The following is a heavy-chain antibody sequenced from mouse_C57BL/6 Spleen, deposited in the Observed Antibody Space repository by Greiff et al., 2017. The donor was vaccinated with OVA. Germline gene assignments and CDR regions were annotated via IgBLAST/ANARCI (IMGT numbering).Heavy chain of an antibody. V-gene: IGHV1-72*01. CDR2: IDPNSGGT. D-gene: IGHD2-2*01. J-gene: IGHJ2*01. Sequence: VKLQQPGAELVKPGASVKLSCKASGYTFTSYWMHWVKQRPGRGLEWIGRIDPNSGGTKYNEKFKSKATLTVDKPSSTAYMPLSSLTSEDSAVYYCASYYGYDEDYFDYWGQGTTLTVSS. CDR3: ASYYGYDEDYFDY. CDR1: GYTFTSYW.